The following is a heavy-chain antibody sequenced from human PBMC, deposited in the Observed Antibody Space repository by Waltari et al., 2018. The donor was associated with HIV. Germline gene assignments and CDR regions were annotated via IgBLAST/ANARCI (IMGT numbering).Heavy chain of an antibody. Sequence: QVQLQESGPGLVKPSETLSLTCTVSGGSISSSNYYWGWIRQPPGKGLEWIGSIYYSGATLYNPSLRSRVTISVDKSKNRVARKLSSVTAADTAVYYCAREPPLRYGDDYYYYGMDVWGQGTTVTVSS. J-gene: IGHJ6*02. V-gene: IGHV4-39*02. CDR1: GGSISSSNYY. CDR2: IYYSGAT. D-gene: IGHD4-17*01. CDR3: AREPPLRYGDDYYYYGMDV.